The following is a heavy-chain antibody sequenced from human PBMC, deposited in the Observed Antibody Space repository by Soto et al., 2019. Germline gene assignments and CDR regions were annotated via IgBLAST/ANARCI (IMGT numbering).Heavy chain of an antibody. D-gene: IGHD2-8*01. CDR1: GYSFTDYH. J-gene: IGHJ6*02. Sequence: ASVKVSCKASGYSFTDYHIHWVRQAPGQGLEWLGRINPKSGGTSTAQKFQGWVTMTRDRSISTVYMELARLRSDDTAVYFCARGHSTDCSNGVCSFFYNHEMDVWGQGTTVTVS. CDR2: INPKSGGT. V-gene: IGHV1-2*04. CDR3: ARGHSTDCSNGVCSFFYNHEMDV.